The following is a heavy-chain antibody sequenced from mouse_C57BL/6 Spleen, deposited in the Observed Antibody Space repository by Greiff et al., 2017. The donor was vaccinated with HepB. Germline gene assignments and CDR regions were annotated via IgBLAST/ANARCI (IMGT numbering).Heavy chain of an antibody. CDR1: GYTFTSYW. Sequence: VQLQQPGAELVRPGSLVKLSCKASGYTFTSYWMHWVKQRPIQGLEWIGNIYPSDSETHYNQKFKDKATLTVDKSSSTAYMQLSSLTSEDSAVYYCARYYSNYLDYWGQGTTLTVSS. CDR3: ARYYSNYLDY. CDR2: IYPSDSET. D-gene: IGHD2-5*01. V-gene: IGHV1-52*01. J-gene: IGHJ2*01.